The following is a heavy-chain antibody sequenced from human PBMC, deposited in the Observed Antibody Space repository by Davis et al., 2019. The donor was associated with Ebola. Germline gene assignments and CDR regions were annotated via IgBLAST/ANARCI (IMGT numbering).Heavy chain of an antibody. CDR1: GGSISSSSYY. CDR2: ISGSGGLT. CDR3: AKARDAYDWGQMDV. J-gene: IGHJ6*04. Sequence: PSETLSLTCTVSGGSISSSSYYWGWIRQAPGKGLEWVSCISGSGGLTYYADSVKGRFTISRDNSKNRLYLQMNSLRAEDTAVYYCAKARDAYDWGQMDVWGKGTTVTVSS. V-gene: IGHV3-23*01. D-gene: IGHD3-16*01.